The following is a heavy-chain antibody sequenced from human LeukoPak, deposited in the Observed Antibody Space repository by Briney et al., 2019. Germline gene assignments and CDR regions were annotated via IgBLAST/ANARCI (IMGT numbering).Heavy chain of an antibody. D-gene: IGHD6-19*01. V-gene: IGHV4-39*07. J-gene: IGHJ3*02. CDR2: IYYSGST. Sequence: SETLSLTCSVSGGSISGSSSYWGWIRQPPGKGLEWIGSIYYSGSTYDNPALKSRVTISVDTSKNQFSLKLSSVTAADTAVYYCARAVAGDDAFDIWGQGTMVTVSS. CDR1: GGSISGSSSY. CDR3: ARAVAGDDAFDI.